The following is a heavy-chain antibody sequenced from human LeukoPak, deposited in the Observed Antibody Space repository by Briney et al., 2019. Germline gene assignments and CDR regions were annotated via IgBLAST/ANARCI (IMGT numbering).Heavy chain of an antibody. V-gene: IGHV1-2*02. CDR2: INPKSGAT. CDR3: ARDVTRGYYDSTVP. Sequence: GASVKVSCKASGYTFTGYFMHWVRQARGQDLERMGWINPKSGATNYAQKFQGRVTMTRDTSISTAYMELSSLRSDDTAVFYCARDVTRGYYDSTVPWGQGTLVTVSS. CDR1: GYTFTGYF. D-gene: IGHD3-22*01. J-gene: IGHJ5*02.